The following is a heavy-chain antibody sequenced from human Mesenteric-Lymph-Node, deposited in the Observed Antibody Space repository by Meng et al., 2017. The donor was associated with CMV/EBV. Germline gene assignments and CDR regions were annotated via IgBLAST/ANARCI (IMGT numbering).Heavy chain of an antibody. J-gene: IGHJ5*02. D-gene: IGHD2-8*01. V-gene: IGHV1-8*01. CDR2: VNPNSGKT. CDR1: GYTFKSYD. CDR3: AREKASWYAWFDP. Sequence: ASVKVSCKASGYTFKSYDINWVRQAPGQGLEWMGWVNPNSGKTAYAQKFQGRVTMTRDTSISTVYMELSSLRSEDTAVYYCAREKASWYAWFDPWGQGTLVTVSS.